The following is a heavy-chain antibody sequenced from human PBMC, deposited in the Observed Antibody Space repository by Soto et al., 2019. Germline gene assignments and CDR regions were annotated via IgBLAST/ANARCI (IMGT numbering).Heavy chain of an antibody. V-gene: IGHV1-69*06. CDR1: GGTFSSYA. CDR2: IIPIFGTA. Sequence: SVKVSCKASGGTFSSYAISWVRQAPGQGLEWMGGIIPIFGTANYAQKFQGRVTITADKSTSTAYMELSSLRSEDTAVYYCARESGYSGYDYMTAWDYHYYYGMDVWGQGTTVTVSS. CDR3: ARESGYSGYDYMTAWDYHYYYGMDV. D-gene: IGHD5-12*01. J-gene: IGHJ6*02.